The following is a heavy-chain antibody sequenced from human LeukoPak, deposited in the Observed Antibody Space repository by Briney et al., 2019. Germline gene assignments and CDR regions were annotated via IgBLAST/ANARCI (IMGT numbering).Heavy chain of an antibody. J-gene: IGHJ4*02. V-gene: IGHV1-24*01. Sequence: ASVKVSCKVSGSSVRKLVLHWVRLAPGKGLEWMGGLDPEDGQTKYAQKFQGRLSMTDDSYTETAYLELRSLRSEDTAIYYCATLKDIVVPLAGSGTNHYWGQGTLVTVSS. CDR2: LDPEDGQT. D-gene: IGHD2-15*01. CDR1: GSSVRKLV. CDR3: ATLKDIVVPLAGSGTNHY.